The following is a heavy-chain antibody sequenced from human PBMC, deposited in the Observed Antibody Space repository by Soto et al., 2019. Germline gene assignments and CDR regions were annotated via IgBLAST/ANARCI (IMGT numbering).Heavy chain of an antibody. V-gene: IGHV4-34*01. CDR2: INHSGST. J-gene: IGHJ4*02. CDR1: GGSFSGYY. Sequence: SETLSLTCAVYGGSFSGYYWSWIRQPPGKGLEWIGEINHSGSTNYNPSLKSRVTISVDTSKNQFSLKLSSVTAADTAVYYCARGGDCTSCHDDDYGDYVPPYFDYWGQGTLVTVSS. D-gene: IGHD4-17*01. CDR3: ARGGDCTSCHDDDYGDYVPPYFDY.